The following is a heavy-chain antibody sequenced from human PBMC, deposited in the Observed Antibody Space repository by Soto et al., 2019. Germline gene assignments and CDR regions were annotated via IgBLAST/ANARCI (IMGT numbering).Heavy chain of an antibody. V-gene: IGHV4-4*07. Sequence: PSETLSLTCKVSSGSVSNYYWSWIRQPAGKGLEWIGRIYTGGSTNYNPSLKGRVTMSVDTSKNQFSLRLTSVTAADTAVYYCARASVGPPGGGSWTMPFDSWGRGTLVTVSS. CDR2: IYTGGST. CDR1: SGSVSNYY. J-gene: IGHJ4*02. D-gene: IGHD2-15*01. CDR3: ARASVGPPGGGSWTMPFDS.